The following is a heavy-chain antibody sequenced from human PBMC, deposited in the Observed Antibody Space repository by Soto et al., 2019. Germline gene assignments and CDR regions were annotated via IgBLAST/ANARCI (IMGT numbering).Heavy chain of an antibody. V-gene: IGHV1-18*01. CDR1: GYTFTGYG. CDR3: ARLYRYSGYYSGAVDI. CDR2: ISAYNGNT. J-gene: IGHJ3*02. D-gene: IGHD5-12*01. Sequence: ASVKVSCKASGYTFTGYGISWVRQAPGQGLEWMGWISAYNGNTNYAQKLQGRVTMTTDTSTSTAYMELRSLRSDDTAVYYCARLYRYSGYYSGAVDIWGQGTMVTVSS.